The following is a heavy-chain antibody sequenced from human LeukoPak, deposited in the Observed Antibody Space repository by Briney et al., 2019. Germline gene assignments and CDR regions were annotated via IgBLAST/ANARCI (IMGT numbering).Heavy chain of an antibody. CDR3: ARRYPTLRYFDY. CDR2: IIPILGIA. V-gene: IGHV1-69*04. CDR1: GGTFSSYA. D-gene: IGHD4-17*01. J-gene: IGHJ4*02. Sequence: ASVKVSCKASGGTFSSYAISWVRQAPGQGLEWMGRIIPILGIANYAQKFQGRVTITADKSTSTAYMELSSLRSEDTAVYYCARRYPTLRYFDYWGQGTLVTVSS.